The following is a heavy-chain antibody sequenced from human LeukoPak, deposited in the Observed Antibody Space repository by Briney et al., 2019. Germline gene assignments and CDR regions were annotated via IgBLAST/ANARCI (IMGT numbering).Heavy chain of an antibody. CDR2: ISGSGGSA. J-gene: IGHJ3*02. Sequence: GGSLRLSCAASGFTFSTFAMSWVRQAPGKGLEWVSTISGSGGSAYYADSVKGRFTISRDNSKNTLYLQMNSLRAEDTAVYYCAKGFVTDSSGYYAVFAFDIWGQGTMVTVSS. V-gene: IGHV3-23*01. CDR3: AKGFVTDSSGYYAVFAFDI. CDR1: GFTFSTFA. D-gene: IGHD3-22*01.